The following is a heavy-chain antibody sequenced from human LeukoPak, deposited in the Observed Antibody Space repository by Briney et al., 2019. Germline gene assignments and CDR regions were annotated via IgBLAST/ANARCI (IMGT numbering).Heavy chain of an antibody. V-gene: IGHV3-74*01. CDR2: INNDGRST. D-gene: IGHD3-10*01. J-gene: IGHJ4*02. CDR3: ARDPSSGGDIDC. Sequence: GGSLRLSCAASGFTFSTYWMHWVRQAPGKGLEWVSRINNDGRSTSYADSVKGRFTISRDNAKNTLYLQMNSLRAEDTVVYYCARDPSSGGDIDCWGQGTLVTVSS. CDR1: GFTFSTYW.